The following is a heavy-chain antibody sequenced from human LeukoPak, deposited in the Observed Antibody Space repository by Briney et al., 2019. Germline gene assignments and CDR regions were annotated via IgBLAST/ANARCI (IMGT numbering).Heavy chain of an antibody. CDR3: ARQAGYSSSWFYFDY. Sequence: GGSLRLSCAASGFTVSSNYMSWVRQAPGKGLEWVSVIYSGGSTYYADSVKGRFTISRDNSKNTLYLQMNSLRAEDTAMYYCARQAGYSSSWFYFDYWGQGTRVTVS. CDR2: IYSGGST. D-gene: IGHD6-13*01. CDR1: GFTVSSNY. J-gene: IGHJ4*02. V-gene: IGHV3-66*04.